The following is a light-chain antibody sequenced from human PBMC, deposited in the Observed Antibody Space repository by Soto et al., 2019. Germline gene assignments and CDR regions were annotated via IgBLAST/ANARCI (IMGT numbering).Light chain of an antibody. CDR3: QQRSNWPPT. V-gene: IGKV3D-20*02. Sequence: EVVLTQSPGTLSLSPGERATLSCMASQIFSSTSLAWYQQKPGQAPRLLIYGASTRATGIPARFSGSGSGTDFTLTITSLEPEDFAVYYCQQRSNWPPTFGQGTKVDIK. CDR1: QIFSSTS. CDR2: GAS. J-gene: IGKJ1*01.